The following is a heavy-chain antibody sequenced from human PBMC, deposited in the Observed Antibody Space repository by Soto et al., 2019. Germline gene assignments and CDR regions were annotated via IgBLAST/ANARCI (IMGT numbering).Heavy chain of an antibody. CDR2: MSYDGSNK. D-gene: IGHD6-19*01. J-gene: IGHJ6*02. CDR3: ARDLQLGDSSGWFYSYYYGMDV. CDR1: GFTFSSYA. V-gene: IGHV3-30-3*01. Sequence: QVQLVESGGGVVQPGRSLRLSCAASGFTFSSYAMHWVRQAPGKGLEWVAGMSYDGSNKYYADSVKGRFTISRDDSKNTLYLQMNSLSAEDTAVYYCARDLQLGDSSGWFYSYYYGMDVWGQGTTVTVSS.